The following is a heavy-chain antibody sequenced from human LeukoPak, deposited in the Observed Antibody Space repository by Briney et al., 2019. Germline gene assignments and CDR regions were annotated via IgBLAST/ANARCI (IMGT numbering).Heavy chain of an antibody. J-gene: IGHJ4*02. D-gene: IGHD3-3*01. V-gene: IGHV5-51*01. CDR2: IYPDDSGI. CDR1: GYSFTSSW. CDR3: ARPRSGYYPLDY. Sequence: GESLKISCKASGYSFTSSWIGWARQMPGKGLEWMGVIYPDDSGIRYSPSFEGQVTISADKSISTAYLQWSSLKAADTAMYYCARPRSGYYPLDYWGQGTLVTVSS.